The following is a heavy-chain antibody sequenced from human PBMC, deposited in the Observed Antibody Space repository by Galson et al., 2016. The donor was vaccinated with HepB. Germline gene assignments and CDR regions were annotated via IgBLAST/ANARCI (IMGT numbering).Heavy chain of an antibody. CDR3: ARYNSGWNYFYY. V-gene: IGHV3-48*04. D-gene: IGHD6-19*01. CDR1: GFTFNTYS. J-gene: IGHJ4*02. Sequence: SLRLSCAASGFTFNTYSMNWVRQAPGKGLEWVSYITSTSSAIYYADSVKGRFSISRDNAKNSLFLQMNSLRGEDTAVYFCARYNSGWNYFYYWGQGARVTVSS. CDR2: ITSTSSAI.